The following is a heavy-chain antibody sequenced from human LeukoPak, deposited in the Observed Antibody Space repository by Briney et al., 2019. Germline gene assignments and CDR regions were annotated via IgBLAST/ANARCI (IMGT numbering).Heavy chain of an antibody. V-gene: IGHV5-51*01. CDR2: IYPGDSDT. CDR1: GYSFTSYW. D-gene: IGHD3-3*01. Sequence: RGESLKTSCKGSGYSFTSYWIGWGRQIPGKGLEWMGIIYPGDSDTRYSPSFQGQVTISADKSISTAYLQWSSLKASDTAMYYCARHDDFGSGSAAFDIWGQGTMVTVSS. CDR3: ARHDDFGSGSAAFDI. J-gene: IGHJ3*02.